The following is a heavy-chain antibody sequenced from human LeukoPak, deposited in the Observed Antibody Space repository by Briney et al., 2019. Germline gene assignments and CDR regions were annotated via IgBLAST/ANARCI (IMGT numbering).Heavy chain of an antibody. CDR2: LYHSGNS. J-gene: IGHJ5*02. D-gene: IGHD3-10*01. Sequence: LSETLSLTCSVSGGSVTTTYYWSWIRQPPGGGLEWIASLYHSGNSNYNPSLKSRVTMSVDTSKNQFSLQLTSMTAADTAIYYCTRHQTNFYGSGAPFDPWGQGTLVTVSS. CDR3: TRHQTNFYGSGAPFDP. V-gene: IGHV4-39*01. CDR1: GGSVTTTYY.